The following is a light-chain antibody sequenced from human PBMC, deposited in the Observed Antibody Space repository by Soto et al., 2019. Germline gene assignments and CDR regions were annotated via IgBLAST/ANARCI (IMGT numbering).Light chain of an antibody. Sequence: DIQMTQSPSSLSASVGDRVTITCRASQSISSYLNWYQQKPGKAPKLLIYAASSLQSGVPSRFSGSGSGTDFTLTISSLQPEDFATYYCQQATSFPRTFGQGTKVEIK. CDR3: QQATSFPRT. CDR2: AAS. V-gene: IGKV1-39*01. J-gene: IGKJ1*01. CDR1: QSISSY.